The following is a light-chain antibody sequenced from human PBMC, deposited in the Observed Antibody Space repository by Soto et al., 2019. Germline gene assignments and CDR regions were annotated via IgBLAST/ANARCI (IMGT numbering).Light chain of an antibody. CDR2: GAS. Sequence: EVGLTQSPGTLSLSPGERASLSCRASQSIPANYLAWYQQKRGQAPRLLIYGASSRATGIPDRFSGSGSGTDFTLTISRLEPEDFSVYYCHQYGTAPLTFGPGTKVDIK. CDR1: QSIPANY. V-gene: IGKV3-20*01. CDR3: HQYGTAPLT. J-gene: IGKJ3*01.